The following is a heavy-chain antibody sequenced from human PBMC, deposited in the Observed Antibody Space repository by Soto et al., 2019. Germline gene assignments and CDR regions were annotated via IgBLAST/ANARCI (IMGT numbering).Heavy chain of an antibody. V-gene: IGHV1-18*01. CDR2: ISAYNGNT. J-gene: IGHJ6*02. CDR1: GYTFTSYG. D-gene: IGHD3-16*02. CDR3: ARDYDYVWGSYRHYGMDV. Sequence: QVQLVQSGAEVKKPGASVKVSCKASGYTFTSYGISWVRQAPGQGLEWMGWISAYNGNTNYAQKLQGRVTMTTDTSTSTAYMELRGLRSDDTAVYYCARDYDYVWGSYRHYGMDVWGQGTTVTVSS.